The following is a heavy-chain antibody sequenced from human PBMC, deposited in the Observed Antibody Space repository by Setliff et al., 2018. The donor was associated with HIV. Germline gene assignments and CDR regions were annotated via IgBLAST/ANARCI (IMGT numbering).Heavy chain of an antibody. CDR2: IYKSGST. CDR3: ATQVNRNYYFDH. D-gene: IGHD2-21*01. CDR1: GASIRSSDYY. Sequence: AETLSLTCTVSGASIRSSDYYWGWVRQPPGKGLEWIGIIYKSGSTFYSPSLKSRVTISVDTSKNQFSLQLSSVTAADTAIYYCATQVNRNYYFDHWGQGTLVTVSS. J-gene: IGHJ4*02. V-gene: IGHV4-39*01.